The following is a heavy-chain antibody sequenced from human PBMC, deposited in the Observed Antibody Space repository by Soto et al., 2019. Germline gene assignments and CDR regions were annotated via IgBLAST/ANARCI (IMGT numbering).Heavy chain of an antibody. CDR2: ISHSGIT. CDR3: ARVLRGWFDP. J-gene: IGHJ5*02. Sequence: TWVRQPPGGGLEWIGEISHSGITNYKASLKSRVTMSVDKTKNDVSLKLTSVTAADTAVYYCARVLRGWFDPWGQGTPVTVSS. V-gene: IGHV4-4*02.